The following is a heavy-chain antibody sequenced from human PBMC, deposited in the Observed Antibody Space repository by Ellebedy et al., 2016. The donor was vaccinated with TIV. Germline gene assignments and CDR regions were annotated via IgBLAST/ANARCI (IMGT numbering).Heavy chain of an antibody. D-gene: IGHD6-19*01. J-gene: IGHJ4*02. V-gene: IGHV3-30*18. Sequence: GGSLRLSXAASGFTFSSYGMHWVRQAPGKGLEWVAVISYDGSNKYYADSVKGRFTISRDNSKNTLYLQMNSLRAEDTAVYYCAKYSSGSYIDYWGQGTLVTVSS. CDR1: GFTFSSYG. CDR2: ISYDGSNK. CDR3: AKYSSGSYIDY.